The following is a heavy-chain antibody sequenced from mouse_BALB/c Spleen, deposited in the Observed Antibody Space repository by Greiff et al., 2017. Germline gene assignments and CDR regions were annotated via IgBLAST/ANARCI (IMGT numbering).Heavy chain of an antibody. V-gene: IGHV1-18*01. J-gene: IGHJ1*01. CDR3: ARDWDGYFDV. CDR1: GYTFTDYN. CDR2: INPNNGGT. Sequence: VQLKESGPELVKPGASVKIPCKASGYTFTDYNMDWVKQSHGKSLEWIGDINPNNGGTIYNQKFKGKATLTVDKSSSTAYMELRSLTSEDTAVYYCARDWDGYFDVWGAGTTVTVSS. D-gene: IGHD4-1*01.